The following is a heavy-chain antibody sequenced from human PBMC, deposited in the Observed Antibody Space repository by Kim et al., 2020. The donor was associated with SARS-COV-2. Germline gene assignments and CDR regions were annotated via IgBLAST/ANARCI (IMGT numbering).Heavy chain of an antibody. CDR2: INTNTGNP. CDR1: GYTFTSYV. CDR3: ARDRFDYGDYSNWFDP. Sequence: ASVKVSCKASGYTFTSYVMNWVRQAPGQGLEWMGWINTNTGNPTYAQGFTGRFVFSLDTSVSTAYLQISSLKAEDTAVYYCARDRFDYGDYSNWFDPWGQGTLVTVSS. J-gene: IGHJ5*02. D-gene: IGHD4-17*01. V-gene: IGHV7-4-1*02.